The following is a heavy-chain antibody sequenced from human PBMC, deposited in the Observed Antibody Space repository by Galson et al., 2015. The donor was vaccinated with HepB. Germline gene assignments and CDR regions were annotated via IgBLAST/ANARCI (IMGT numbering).Heavy chain of an antibody. Sequence: SLRLSCAVSGFTFRDYWMSWVRQAPGKGLEWVTSIDPDGNDIHSVASVRGRFTISRDNAKNSLFLQMDSLRAEDTAVYFCARAILWGRGTLVTVSS. CDR3: ARAIL. CDR2: IDPDGNDI. V-gene: IGHV3-7*03. J-gene: IGHJ4*02. CDR1: GFTFRDYW. D-gene: IGHD2-21*01.